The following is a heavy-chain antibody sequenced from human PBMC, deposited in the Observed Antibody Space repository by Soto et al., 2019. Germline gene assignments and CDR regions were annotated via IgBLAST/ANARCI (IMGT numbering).Heavy chain of an antibody. CDR1: GGSISSYY. J-gene: IGHJ5*02. CDR2: IYYSGST. Sequence: SETLSLTCSVSGGSISSYYWSWIRQPPGKGLGWIGYIYYSGSTNYNPSLKSRVTISVDTSKNQFSLKLSSVTAADTAVYYCARGRGYCSGGICYPFDPWGQGTPGTASS. V-gene: IGHV4-59*01. CDR3: ARGRGYCSGGICYPFDP. D-gene: IGHD2-15*01.